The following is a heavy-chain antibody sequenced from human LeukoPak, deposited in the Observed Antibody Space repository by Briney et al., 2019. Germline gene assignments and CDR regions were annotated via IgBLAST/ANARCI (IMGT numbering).Heavy chain of an antibody. J-gene: IGHJ4*02. Sequence: GGSLRLSCAASGFTFSSYEMNWVRQAPGKGLEGVSYISSSGSTIYYADSVKGRFTISRDNAKNSLYLQMNSLRAEDTAVYYCASTTGYYPVFDYWGQGTLVTVSS. CDR3: ASTTGYYPVFDY. CDR2: ISSSGSTI. V-gene: IGHV3-48*03. CDR1: GFTFSSYE. D-gene: IGHD3-9*01.